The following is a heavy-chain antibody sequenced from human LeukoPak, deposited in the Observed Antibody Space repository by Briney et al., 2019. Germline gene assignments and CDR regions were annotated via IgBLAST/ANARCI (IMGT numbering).Heavy chain of an antibody. Sequence: SETLSLTCTVSGGSISSSSYYWGWIRQPPGKGLEWIGSIYYSGSTYYNPSLKSRVTISVDTSKNQFSLKLSSVTAANTAVYYCARHFPEAQAAAGTWVFDYWGQGTLVTVSS. V-gene: IGHV4-39*01. D-gene: IGHD6-13*01. CDR1: GGSISSSSYY. CDR2: IYYSGST. CDR3: ARHFPEAQAAAGTWVFDY. J-gene: IGHJ4*02.